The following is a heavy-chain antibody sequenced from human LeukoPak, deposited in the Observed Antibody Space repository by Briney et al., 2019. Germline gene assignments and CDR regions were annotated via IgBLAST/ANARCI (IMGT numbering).Heavy chain of an antibody. CDR3: GKTHQGGYYYYYYMDV. CDR2: IWYDGSNK. Sequence: GRSLRLSCAASGFTFSSYGMHWVRQAPGKGLEWVAVIWYDGSNKYYADSVKGRFTISRDNSKNTLYLQMNSLRAEDTAVYYCGKTHQGGYYYYYYMDVWGKGTTVTVSS. V-gene: IGHV3-33*06. CDR1: GFTFSSYG. J-gene: IGHJ6*03. D-gene: IGHD1-26*01.